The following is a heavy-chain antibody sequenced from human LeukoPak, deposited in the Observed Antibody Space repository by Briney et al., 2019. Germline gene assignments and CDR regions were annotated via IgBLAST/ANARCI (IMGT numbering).Heavy chain of an antibody. CDR1: GYSFTSYW. V-gene: IGHV5-51*01. CDR2: IYPGDSDT. CDR3: ARSTVSSWRAEYFQH. Sequence: GASLQISCEGSGYSFTSYWIGWGRQLPGKGLEWMGIIYPGDSDTRYSPSFQGQVTISADKSISTAYLQWSSLKASDTAMYYCARSTVSSWRAEYFQHWGQGTLVTVSS. D-gene: IGHD6-13*01. J-gene: IGHJ1*01.